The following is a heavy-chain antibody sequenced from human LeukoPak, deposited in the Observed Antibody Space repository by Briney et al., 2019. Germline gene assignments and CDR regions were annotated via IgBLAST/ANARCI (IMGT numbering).Heavy chain of an antibody. CDR2: ISSSSSYI. V-gene: IGHV3-21*01. D-gene: IGHD6-13*01. CDR1: GFTFSSYS. J-gene: IGHJ6*03. Sequence: PGGSRRLSCAASGFTFSSYSMNRVRQAPGKGLEWVSSISSSSSYIYYADSVKGRFTISRDNAKNSLYLQMNSLRAEDTAVYYCARALGSSWPYYMDVWGKGTTVTVSS. CDR3: ARALGSSWPYYMDV.